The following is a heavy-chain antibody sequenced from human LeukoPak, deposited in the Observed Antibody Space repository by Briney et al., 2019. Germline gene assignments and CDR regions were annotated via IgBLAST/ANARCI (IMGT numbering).Heavy chain of an antibody. CDR3: AIIYSSSDPSYYYYYLDV. J-gene: IGHJ6*03. Sequence: ASVTVSCMASRGTFSSYAISWVRQAPGQGREWVGGIIPMVGTANYAQKFQGRVTITTDESTSTAYMELSSLRSEDTAVYYGAIIYSSSDPSYYYYYLDVWGKGTTVTVSS. V-gene: IGHV1-69*05. CDR1: RGTFSSYA. CDR2: IIPMVGTA. D-gene: IGHD6-6*01.